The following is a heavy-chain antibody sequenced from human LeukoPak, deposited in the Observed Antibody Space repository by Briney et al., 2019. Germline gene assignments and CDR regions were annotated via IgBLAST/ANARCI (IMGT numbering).Heavy chain of an antibody. Sequence: PGGSLRLSCAASGFTFDDYAMHWVRQAPGKGLEWVSGISWNSGSIGYADSVKGRFTISRDNAKNSLYLQMNSLRAEDTALYYCAKDAYYDFWSGSVGHFDYWGQGTLVTVPS. CDR3: AKDAYYDFWSGSVGHFDY. J-gene: IGHJ4*02. CDR2: ISWNSGSI. D-gene: IGHD3-3*01. CDR1: GFTFDDYA. V-gene: IGHV3-9*01.